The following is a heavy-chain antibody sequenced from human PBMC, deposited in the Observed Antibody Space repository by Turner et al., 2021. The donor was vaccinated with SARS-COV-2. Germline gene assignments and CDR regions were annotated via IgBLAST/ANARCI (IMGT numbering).Heavy chain of an antibody. CDR2: ISYYGANT. D-gene: IGHD3-9*01. Sequence: QVQLVESGGGVVQPGRSLRLSCAASGFTLNNYAFHWVRQAPGKGLEWLSAISYYGANTYFAYSLKGRFTISRDNSNNTVYLQMNSLRPDDTAVYYCARDLRRYASAAFDVWGQGTIVSVSS. CDR1: GFTLNNYA. V-gene: IGHV3-30-3*01. J-gene: IGHJ3*01. CDR3: ARDLRRYASAAFDV.